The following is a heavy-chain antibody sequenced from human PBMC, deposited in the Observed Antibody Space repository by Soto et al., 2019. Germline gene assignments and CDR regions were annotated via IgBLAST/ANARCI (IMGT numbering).Heavy chain of an antibody. D-gene: IGHD2-2*01. CDR1: GFTFSSYW. J-gene: IGHJ6*02. CDR2: IKQDGSEK. Sequence: GSLRLSCAASGFTFSSYWMSWVRQAPGKGLEWVANIKQDGSEKYYVDSVKGRFTISRDNAKNSLYLQMNSLRAEDTAVYYCARDYRWGDCSSTSCYSYYYGMDVWGQGTTVTVSS. CDR3: ARDYRWGDCSSTSCYSYYYGMDV. V-gene: IGHV3-7*03.